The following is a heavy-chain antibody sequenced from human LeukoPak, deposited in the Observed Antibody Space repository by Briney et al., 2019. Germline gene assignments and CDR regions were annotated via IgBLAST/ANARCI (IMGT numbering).Heavy chain of an antibody. D-gene: IGHD2-21*01. CDR3: ARSSSVTIPGYYFDY. J-gene: IGHJ4*02. V-gene: IGHV1-2*02. CDR2: INPNSGGT. CDR1: GYTFTGYY. Sequence: ASVKVSCKASGYTFTGYYMHWVRQAPGQGLEWMGWINPNSGGTNYAQKFQGRVTMTGDTSISTAYMELSRLRSDDTAVYYCARSSSVTIPGYYFDYWGQGTLVTVSS.